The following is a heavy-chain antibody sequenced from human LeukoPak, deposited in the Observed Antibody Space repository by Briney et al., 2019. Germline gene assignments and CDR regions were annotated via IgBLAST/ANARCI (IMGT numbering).Heavy chain of an antibody. Sequence: HPRGSLRLSSAQSRVTFSSYGMHCVRQAPGKGLEWGAVIWFDGSNKYYADSVKGRFTISRDNSKNTLYLQMNSLRAEDTAVYYCAKDLQRDYGDYGWFAAWGQGTLVTVSS. CDR2: IWFDGSNK. CDR3: AKDLQRDYGDYGWFAA. CDR1: RVTFSSYG. D-gene: IGHD4-17*01. V-gene: IGHV3-33*06. J-gene: IGHJ5*02.